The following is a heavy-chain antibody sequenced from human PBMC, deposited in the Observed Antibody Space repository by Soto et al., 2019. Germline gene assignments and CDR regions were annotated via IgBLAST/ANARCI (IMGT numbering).Heavy chain of an antibody. V-gene: IGHV3-21*01. CDR3: ASGYSFLEWLLYRYDY. CDR1: GFTFSSYS. D-gene: IGHD3-3*01. CDR2: ISSGSSYL. Sequence: EVQLVESGGGLVKPGGSLRLSCAASGFTFSSYSMNWVRQAPGKGLECVSYISSGSSYLYYADSVKGRFTISRDNAKNSLYLQMNSLRAEDTAVYYCASGYSFLEWLLYRYDYWGQGTLVTVSS. J-gene: IGHJ4*02.